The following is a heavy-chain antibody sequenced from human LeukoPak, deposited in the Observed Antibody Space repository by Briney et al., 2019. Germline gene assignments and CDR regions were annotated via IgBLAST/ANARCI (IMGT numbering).Heavy chain of an antibody. CDR1: GGTFSSYA. CDR3: ARGPLVGATTPGGV. Sequence: SVKVSCKASGGTFSSYAISWVRQAPGQGLEWMGRIIPIFGTANYAQKFQGRVTITTDESTSTAYMELSSLRSEDTAVYYCARGPLVGATTPGGVWGQGTLVTVSS. CDR2: IIPIFGTA. D-gene: IGHD1-26*01. V-gene: IGHV1-69*05. J-gene: IGHJ4*02.